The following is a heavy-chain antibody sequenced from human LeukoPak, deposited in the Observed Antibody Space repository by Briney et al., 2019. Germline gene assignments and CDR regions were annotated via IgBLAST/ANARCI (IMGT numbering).Heavy chain of an antibody. CDR1: GGTFSSYA. V-gene: IGHV1-69*13. J-gene: IGHJ6*03. Sequence: SVKVSCKASGGTFSSYAISWVRQAPGQGLEWMGGIIHIFGTANYAQKFQGRVTITADESTSTAFMELSSLRSEDTAVYYCARTETWCSSTSCYPKDLYYYYYYMDVWGKGTTVTVSS. CDR3: ARTETWCSSTSCYPKDLYYYYYYMDV. D-gene: IGHD2-2*01. CDR2: IIHIFGTA.